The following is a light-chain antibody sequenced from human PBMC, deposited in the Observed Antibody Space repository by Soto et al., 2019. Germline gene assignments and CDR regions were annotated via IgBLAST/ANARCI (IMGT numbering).Light chain of an antibody. CDR2: EVR. CDR3: SSYTTTNTYV. V-gene: IGLV2-14*01. Sequence: QSALTQPASVSGSPGQSITISCTGTSSDIGSYNYVAWYQQFPGKTPKLIIYEVRNRPSGVSFRFSGSKSGNTASLTISGLQAEDEADYYCSSYTTTNTYVFGTGTKLTVL. J-gene: IGLJ1*01. CDR1: SSDIGSYNY.